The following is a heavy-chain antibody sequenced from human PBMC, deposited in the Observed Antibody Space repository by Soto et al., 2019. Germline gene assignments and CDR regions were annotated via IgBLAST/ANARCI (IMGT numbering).Heavy chain of an antibody. CDR1: GYTFTGYY. V-gene: IGHV1-2*02. CDR2: INPNSGGT. Sequence: ASVKVSCKASGYTFTGYYMHWVRQAPGQGLEWMGWINPNSGGTNYAQKFQGRVTMTRDTSISTAYMELSRLRSDDTAVYYCARPPAPHEPNYDYGDYVGPNSYGMDVWGQGTTVTV. D-gene: IGHD4-17*01. J-gene: IGHJ6*02. CDR3: ARPPAPHEPNYDYGDYVGPNSYGMDV.